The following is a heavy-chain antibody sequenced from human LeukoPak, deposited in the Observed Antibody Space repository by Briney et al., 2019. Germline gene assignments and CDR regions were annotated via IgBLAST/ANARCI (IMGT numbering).Heavy chain of an antibody. CDR3: ARRGGYCSSTSCYRTRPFDY. CDR2: INHSGST. V-gene: IGHV4-34*01. J-gene: IGHJ4*02. Sequence: PSETLSLTCAVYGGSFSGYYWSWIRQPPGKGLEWIGEINHSGSTNYNPSLKSRVTISVDTSKNQFSLKLSSVTAADTAVYYCARRGGYCSSTSCYRTRPFDYWGQGTLVTVSS. D-gene: IGHD2-2*02. CDR1: GGSFSGYY.